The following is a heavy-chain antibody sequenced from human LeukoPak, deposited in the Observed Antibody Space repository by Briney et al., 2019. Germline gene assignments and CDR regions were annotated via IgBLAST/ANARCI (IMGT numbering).Heavy chain of an antibody. CDR1: GGSISSYY. J-gene: IGHJ6*03. V-gene: IGHV4-59*12. D-gene: IGHD5-18*01. CDR3: ARAGSGYSYGTTYYYYYMDV. CDR2: IHHSGST. Sequence: SETLSLTCTVSGGSISSYYWSWIRQPPGKGLEWIGYIHHSGSTNYNPSLKSRVTMSVDTSKNQFSLKLSSVTAADTAVYYCARAGSGYSYGTTYYYYYMDVWGKGTTVTISS.